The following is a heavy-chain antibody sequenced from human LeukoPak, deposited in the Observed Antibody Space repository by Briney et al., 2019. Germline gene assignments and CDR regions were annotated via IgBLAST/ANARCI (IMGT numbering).Heavy chain of an antibody. CDR1: GGSFSGYF. V-gene: IGHV4-34*01. Sequence: PSETLSLTCAVYGGSFSGYFWSWIRQPPEKGLEWIGEINHRGSTNYNPSLKSRVTVSVDTSKNQFSLKLSSVTAADTAVYYCARNYYDSSGYLPDWGQGTLVTVSS. CDR2: INHRGST. J-gene: IGHJ4*02. CDR3: ARNYYDSSGYLPD. D-gene: IGHD3-22*01.